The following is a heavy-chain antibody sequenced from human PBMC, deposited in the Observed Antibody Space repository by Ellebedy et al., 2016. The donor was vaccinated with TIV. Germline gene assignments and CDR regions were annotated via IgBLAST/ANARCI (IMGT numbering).Heavy chain of an antibody. D-gene: IGHD4-17*01. CDR1: GFTFSSYW. CDR2: IWYDGSNK. Sequence: GGSLRLSCEASGFTFSSYWMSWVRQAPGKGLEWVAVIWYDGSNKYYADSVKGRFTISRDNSKNTLYLQMNSLRAEDTAVYYCATTMTTVTALDYWGQGTLVTVSS. J-gene: IGHJ4*02. CDR3: ATTMTTVTALDY. V-gene: IGHV3-33*08.